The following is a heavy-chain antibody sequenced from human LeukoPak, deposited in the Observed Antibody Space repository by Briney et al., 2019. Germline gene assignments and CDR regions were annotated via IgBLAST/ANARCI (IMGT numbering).Heavy chain of an antibody. CDR3: ARVRGDYVVDY. CDR1: GFTFSNYA. CDR2: ISSNGGST. V-gene: IGHV3-64*01. D-gene: IGHD4-17*01. Sequence: GGSLRLSCAASGFTFSNYALHWVRQAPGKGLEHVSLISSNGGSTYYANSVKGRFTISRDNSKNALYLHMGSLRAEDMAVYYCARVRGDYVVDYWGQGTLVTVSS. J-gene: IGHJ4*02.